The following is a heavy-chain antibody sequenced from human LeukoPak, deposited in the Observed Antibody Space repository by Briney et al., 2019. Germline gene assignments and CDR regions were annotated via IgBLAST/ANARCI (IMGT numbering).Heavy chain of an antibody. CDR1: GFTFDDYA. D-gene: IGHD6-19*01. CDR3: ARDGSGWYYFDY. CDR2: ISSSSSYI. Sequence: GGSLRLSCAASGFTFDDYAMHWVRQAPGKGLEWVSSISSSSSYIYYADSVKGRFTISRDNAKNSLYLQMNSLRAEDTAVYYCARDGSGWYYFDYWGLGTLVTVSS. J-gene: IGHJ4*02. V-gene: IGHV3-21*01.